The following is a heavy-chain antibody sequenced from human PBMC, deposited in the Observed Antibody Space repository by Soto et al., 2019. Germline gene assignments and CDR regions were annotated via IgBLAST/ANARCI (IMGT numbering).Heavy chain of an antibody. D-gene: IGHD3-9*01. CDR1: GGSISSGGYC. CDR3: ATQLRYFDWYPYYYGMDV. Sequence: PSETLSLTCTVSGGSISSGGYCWSWIPQHPGKGLEWIGYIYYSGSTYYNPSLKSRVTISVDTSKYQFSLKLSSVTAADTAVYYCATQLRYFDWYPYYYGMDVWGQGTTVTV. J-gene: IGHJ6*02. V-gene: IGHV4-31*03. CDR2: IYYSGST.